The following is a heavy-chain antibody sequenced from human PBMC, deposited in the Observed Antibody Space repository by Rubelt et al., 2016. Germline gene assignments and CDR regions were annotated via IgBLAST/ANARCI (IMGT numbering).Heavy chain of an antibody. Sequence: RQATGQGLEWMGWMNPNSGNTGYTQKFQGRVTMTRNTSISTAYMELSSLRSEDTAVYYCARGLGGEWETTWDYWGQGTLVTVSS. D-gene: IGHD1-26*01. J-gene: IGHJ4*02. CDR2: MNPNSGNT. V-gene: IGHV1-8*01. CDR3: ARGLGGEWETTWDY.